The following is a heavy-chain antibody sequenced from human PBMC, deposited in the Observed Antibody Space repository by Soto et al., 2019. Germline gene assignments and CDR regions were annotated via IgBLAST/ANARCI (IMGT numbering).Heavy chain of an antibody. Sequence: QVQLVQSGAEVKKPGSSVKVSCKASGGTFSSYAISWVRQAPGQGLEWMGGIIPIFGTANYAQKFQGRVTITADEXXSXAXXELSSLRSEDTAVYYCARNGNSVCGGNSGFLPLDYWGQGTLVTVSS. V-gene: IGHV1-69*12. CDR3: ARNGNSVCGGNSGFLPLDY. D-gene: IGHD3-10*01. CDR1: GGTFSSYA. J-gene: IGHJ4*02. CDR2: IIPIFGTA.